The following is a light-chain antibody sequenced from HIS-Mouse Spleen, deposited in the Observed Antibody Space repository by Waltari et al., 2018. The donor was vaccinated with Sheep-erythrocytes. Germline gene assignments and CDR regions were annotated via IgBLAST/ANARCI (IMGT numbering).Light chain of an antibody. Sequence: DIQMTQSPSSLSASVGDRVTITCRASQSISSYLNWYQQKPGKAPKLLIYAASSLQSGVPSRFSGSGSGTDCTLTIRSLQPDDFATYYCQQSYSTPPLTLGGETKVEIK. CDR2: AAS. V-gene: IGKV1-39*01. J-gene: IGKJ4*01. CDR3: QQSYSTPPLT. CDR1: QSISSY.